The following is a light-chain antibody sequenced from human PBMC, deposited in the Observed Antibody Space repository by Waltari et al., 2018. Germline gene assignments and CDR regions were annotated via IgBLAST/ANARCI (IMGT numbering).Light chain of an antibody. CDR1: QSVTS. CDR2: GAS. Sequence: EIVMTQSPATLSVSPGEGATLSCRASQSVTSLAWYQQKPGQAPRLHIYGASTRATGITSRCSGSGSETEFTLTISRLQSEDLAVYYCQQYNKGLDTFGQGTKLEIK. CDR3: QQYNKGLDT. J-gene: IGKJ2*01. V-gene: IGKV3-15*01.